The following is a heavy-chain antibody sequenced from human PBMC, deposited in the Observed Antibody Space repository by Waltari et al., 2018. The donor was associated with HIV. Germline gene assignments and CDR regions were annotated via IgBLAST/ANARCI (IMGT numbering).Heavy chain of an antibody. CDR1: GYKFVNHD. V-gene: IGHV1-8*01. Sequence: QSPTEVRRPGASVRVSCRISGYKFVNHDITWMRQAAGEGLEWMGCINPKTGDTNSLEKYRGRLTRTRNISAATAFLDLTNLTRDDTATYCCTRGLALHIAAPGADVWGQGTTVIV. J-gene: IGHJ6*02. CDR2: INPKTGDT. CDR3: TRGLALHIAAPGADV. D-gene: IGHD4-17*01.